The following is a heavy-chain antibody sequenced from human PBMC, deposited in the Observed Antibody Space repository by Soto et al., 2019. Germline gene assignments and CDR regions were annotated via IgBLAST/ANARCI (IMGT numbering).Heavy chain of an antibody. D-gene: IGHD5-18*01. Sequence: SETLSLTCTVSGGSISSGGYYWSWIRQHPGKGLEWIGYIYYSGSTYYNPSLKSRVTISVDTSKNQFSLKLSSVTAADTAVYYCARSRRERGYSYIFPYCYYGMDVWGQGTTVTV. J-gene: IGHJ6*02. CDR2: IYYSGST. CDR3: ARSRRERGYSYIFPYCYYGMDV. CDR1: GGSISSGGYY. V-gene: IGHV4-31*03.